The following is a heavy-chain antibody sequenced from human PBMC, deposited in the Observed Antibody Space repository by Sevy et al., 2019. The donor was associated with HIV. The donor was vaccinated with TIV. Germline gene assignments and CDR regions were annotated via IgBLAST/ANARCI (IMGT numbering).Heavy chain of an antibody. Sequence: GGSLRLSCAASGFSYSSYGMHWVRRAPAKGLEWVAYIQYDGSNKYYADSVKGRFTISRDNSKNTLDLQMNSLRVEDTAVYYCVKEGGGEGGDHWGQGTLVTVSS. CDR1: GFSYSSYG. D-gene: IGHD2-21*01. J-gene: IGHJ4*02. V-gene: IGHV3-30*02. CDR2: IQYDGSNK. CDR3: VKEGGGEGGDH.